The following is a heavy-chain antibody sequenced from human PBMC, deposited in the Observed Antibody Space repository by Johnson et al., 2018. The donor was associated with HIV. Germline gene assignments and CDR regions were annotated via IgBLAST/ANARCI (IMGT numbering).Heavy chain of an antibody. D-gene: IGHD5-24*01. Sequence: VQLVESGGGLVQPGGSLRLSCAASGFTFRNYAMSWVRQAPGKGLEWVSTISGGGSSTYYADSVKGRFTISRDNSKNALYLQMNSLRAEDTAVYSCAKDIYGYDAFDIWGQGTMVIVSS. CDR3: AKDIYGYDAFDI. V-gene: IGHV3-23*04. CDR2: ISGGGSST. CDR1: GFTFRNYA. J-gene: IGHJ3*02.